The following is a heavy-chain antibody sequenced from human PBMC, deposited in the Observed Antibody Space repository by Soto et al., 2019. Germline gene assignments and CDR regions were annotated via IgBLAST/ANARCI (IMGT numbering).Heavy chain of an antibody. J-gene: IGHJ6*02. CDR2: ISGSGGST. CDR1: GFTFSSYA. D-gene: IGHD6-13*01. V-gene: IGHV3-23*01. Sequence: EVQLLESGGGLVQPGGSLRLSCAASGFTFSSYAMSWVRQAPGKGLEWVSAISGSGGSTYYADSVKGRFTISRDNSKNTLYLQMNCLRAEDTAVYYCAKDLNPPSSSWEKYYYYYYGMDVWGQGTTVTVSS. CDR3: AKDLNPPSSSWEKYYYYYYGMDV.